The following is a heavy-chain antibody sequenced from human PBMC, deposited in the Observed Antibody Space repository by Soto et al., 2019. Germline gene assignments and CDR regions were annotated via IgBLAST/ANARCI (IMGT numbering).Heavy chain of an antibody. Sequence: QVQLVESGGGVVQPGWSLRLSCEASGFTFSSYGMHWVRQAPGKGLEWVAVIWYDGSTKYYADSVKGRFTISRDNSKNTLDLQMNSLRPEDTAVYYCARVPFIAAAGPFDPWGQGTLVTVSS. CDR1: GFTFSSYG. D-gene: IGHD6-13*01. CDR2: IWYDGSTK. J-gene: IGHJ5*02. CDR3: ARVPFIAAAGPFDP. V-gene: IGHV3-33*01.